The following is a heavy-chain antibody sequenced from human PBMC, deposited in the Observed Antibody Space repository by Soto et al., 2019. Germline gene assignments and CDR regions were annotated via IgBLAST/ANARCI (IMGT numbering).Heavy chain of an antibody. J-gene: IGHJ4*02. D-gene: IGHD2-21*02. Sequence: QVQLVESGGGVVQPGRSLRLSCAASGFTFSSYGMQWVRQAPGKGPEWVAVISYDGSNKYYADSVKGRFTISRDNSKNTLYLQMNSLRAEDTAVYYCAKDKVPVVVTAPSYYWGQGTLVTVSS. V-gene: IGHV3-30*18. CDR3: AKDKVPVVVTAPSYY. CDR1: GFTFSSYG. CDR2: ISYDGSNK.